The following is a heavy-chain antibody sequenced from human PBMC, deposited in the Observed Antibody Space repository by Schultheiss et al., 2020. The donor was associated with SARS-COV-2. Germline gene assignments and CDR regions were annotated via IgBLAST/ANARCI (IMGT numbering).Heavy chain of an antibody. J-gene: IGHJ6*03. D-gene: IGHD6-6*01. CDR1: GFTFSSYG. V-gene: IGHV3-30*03. Sequence: GGSLRLSCAASGFTFSSYGMHWVRQAPGKGLEWVAVISYDGSNKYYADSVKGRFTISRDNSKNTLYLQMNSLRAEDTAVYYCARVGRVKYSSSVYYYMDVWGKGTTVTVSS. CDR2: ISYDGSNK. CDR3: ARVGRVKYSSSVYYYMDV.